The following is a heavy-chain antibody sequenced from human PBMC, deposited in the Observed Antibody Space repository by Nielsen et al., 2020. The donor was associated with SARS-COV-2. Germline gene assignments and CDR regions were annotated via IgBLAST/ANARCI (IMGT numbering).Heavy chain of an antibody. CDR2: IGTAGDT. CDR3: ARGGWNDYTSDYYYYGMDV. V-gene: IGHV3-13*04. D-gene: IGHD1-1*01. J-gene: IGHJ6*02. Sequence: GGSLRLSCAASGFTFSSYDMHWVRQATGKGLEWVSAIGTAGDTYYPGSVKGRFTISRENAKNSLYLQMNSLRAEDTAVYYCARGGWNDYTSDYYYYGMDVWGQGTTVTVSS. CDR1: GFTFSSYD.